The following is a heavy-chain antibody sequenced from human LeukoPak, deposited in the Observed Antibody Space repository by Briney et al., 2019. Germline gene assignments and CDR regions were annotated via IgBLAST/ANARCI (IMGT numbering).Heavy chain of an antibody. CDR2: ISGRSSHV. D-gene: IGHD3-16*01. J-gene: IGHJ1*01. Sequence: PGGSLRLSCSASGFSFSDYGMNWVRQAPGKGLEWVSAISGRSSHVYYGESVKGRFTISRDNAKNSLYLQLDSLGVEGTAVYYCGRAFPPLRTSSAGDLWGQGTLVTVSS. CDR3: GRAFPPLRTSSAGDL. V-gene: IGHV3-21*01. CDR1: GFSFSDYG.